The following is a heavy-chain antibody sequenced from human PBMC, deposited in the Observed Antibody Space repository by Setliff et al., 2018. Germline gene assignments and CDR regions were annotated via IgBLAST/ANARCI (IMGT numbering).Heavy chain of an antibody. CDR2: VYSNVGT. J-gene: IGHJ4*02. V-gene: IGHV4-4*07. CDR3: ARDRVVVLAGRRGFYFDY. Sequence: SETLSLTCTVSGGSINNYYWSWIRQPAGKGLEWIGRVYSNVGTNFNPSLKSRVTMSVDASKNQISLKLSSVTAADTAVYYCARDRVVVLAGRRGFYFDYWGQGTPVTVSS. D-gene: IGHD2-15*01. CDR1: GGSINNYY.